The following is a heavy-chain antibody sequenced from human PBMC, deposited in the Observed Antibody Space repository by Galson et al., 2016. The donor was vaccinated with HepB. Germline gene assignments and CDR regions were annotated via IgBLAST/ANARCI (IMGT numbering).Heavy chain of an antibody. Sequence: SETLSLTCTVSGGSVSSVIYYWSWIRQPPGKGLEWIGYISYSGRTNYNPSLKSRVTMSVDTSNNQFSLRLSSVTAADAAGYYYAREDSGASGFDYWGQGTLVTVSS. J-gene: IGHJ4*02. CDR1: GGSVSSVIYY. D-gene: IGHD1-26*01. CDR2: ISYSGRT. CDR3: AREDSGASGFDY. V-gene: IGHV4-61*01.